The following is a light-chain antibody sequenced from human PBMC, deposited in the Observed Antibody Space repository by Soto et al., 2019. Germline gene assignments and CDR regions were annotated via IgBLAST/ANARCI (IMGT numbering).Light chain of an antibody. V-gene: IGKV3D-15*01. CDR2: DAF. CDR1: RTVNSQ. Sequence: EIVLAQFPACVSLSLGGRATLCCRASRTVNSQLAWYQQKPGQAPRLLIYDAFNRAADIPSRFSGSGSGTDFTLTISCLQSEDFATYYCQQYYSYPRTFGQGTKVDIK. CDR3: QQYYSYPRT. J-gene: IGKJ1*01.